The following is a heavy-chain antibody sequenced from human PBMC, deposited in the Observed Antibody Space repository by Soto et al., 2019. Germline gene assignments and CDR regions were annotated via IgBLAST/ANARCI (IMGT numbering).Heavy chain of an antibody. CDR2: IYYSGST. CDR1: GGSISSYY. V-gene: IGHV4-59*01. CDR3: AQQLIT. D-gene: IGHD6-13*01. Sequence: QVQLQESGPGLVKPSETLSLTCTVSGGSISSYYWSWTRQPPGKGLEWIGYIYYSGSTNYNPSLKSRVVMSVDTSKNQFSLKLSSVTAADTAVYYCAQQLITWGQGTLVTVSS. J-gene: IGHJ5*02.